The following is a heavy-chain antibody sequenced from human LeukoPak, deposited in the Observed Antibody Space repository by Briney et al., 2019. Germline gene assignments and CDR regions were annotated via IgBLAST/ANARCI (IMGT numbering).Heavy chain of an antibody. CDR3: ARGHDGGDYQVSYFDY. CDR1: GFTFSNYW. V-gene: IGHV3-66*01. J-gene: IGHJ4*02. CDR2: IFTVGST. Sequence: GGSLRLSCAASGFTFSNYWMSWVRQAPGKGLEWVSLIFTVGSTYYTDSVKGRFTISRDISKNTLDLQMNSLRDEDTAIYYCARGHDGGDYQVSYFDYWGQGSLVTVSS. D-gene: IGHD4-17*01.